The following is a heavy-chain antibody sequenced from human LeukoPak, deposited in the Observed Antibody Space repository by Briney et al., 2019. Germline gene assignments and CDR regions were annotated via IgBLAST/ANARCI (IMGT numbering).Heavy chain of an antibody. V-gene: IGHV1-24*01. CDR2: FDPEDGET. J-gene: IGHJ4*02. D-gene: IGHD2-21*02. Sequence: APVKVSCKVSGYTLTELSMHWVRQAPGNGLEWMGGFDPEDGETIYAQKFQGRVTMTEDTSTDTAYMELSSLRSEDTAVYYCATSPYCGGDCSLDYWGQGTLVTVSS. CDR3: ATSPYCGGDCSLDY. CDR1: GYTLTELS.